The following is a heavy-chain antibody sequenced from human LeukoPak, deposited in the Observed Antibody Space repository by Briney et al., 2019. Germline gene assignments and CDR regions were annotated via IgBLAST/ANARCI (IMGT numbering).Heavy chain of an antibody. CDR1: GFTFSNYE. V-gene: IGHV3-48*03. J-gene: IGHJ6*04. Sequence: GGSLKLSCAASGFTFSNYERHWVCQAPGKGLEGVSYISSSGSTIYYADSVKGRFTISRDNAKNSLYLQMNSLRAEDTAVYYCAELGITMIGGVWGKGTTVTISS. CDR3: AELGITMIGGV. D-gene: IGHD3-10*02. CDR2: ISSSGSTI.